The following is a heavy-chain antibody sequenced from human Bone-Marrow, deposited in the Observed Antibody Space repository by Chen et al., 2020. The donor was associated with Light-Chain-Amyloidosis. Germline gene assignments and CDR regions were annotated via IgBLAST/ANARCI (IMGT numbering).Heavy chain of an antibody. Sequence: QVQLQQWGAGLLKPSETLSLTCVVSGGSFSGHYWSWIRQTPGKGLEWIGEVNHGGSTNYNPSLKSRVTISIDTAKSNFSLNLSSVTAADTATYYCARGGRGSYRAFDYWGQGTLVTVSS. D-gene: IGHD3-16*02. CDR3: ARGGRGSYRAFDY. J-gene: IGHJ4*02. V-gene: IGHV4-34*02. CDR1: GGSFSGHY. CDR2: VNHGGST.